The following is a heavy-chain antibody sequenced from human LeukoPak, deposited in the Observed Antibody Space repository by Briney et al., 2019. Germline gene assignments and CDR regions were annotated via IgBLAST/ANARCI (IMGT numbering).Heavy chain of an antibody. CDR1: GFTFSGYA. V-gene: IGHV3-23*01. Sequence: EGSLRLSCAASGFTFSGYAMSWVRQAPGKGLEWVSTISGSGGSTYYADSVKGRFTSSRDNSKNTLSLQMNNLRAEDTAVYYRAKESRYYYGSGSFSSQFDYWGQGNLVTVSS. J-gene: IGHJ4*02. D-gene: IGHD3-10*01. CDR2: ISGSGGST. CDR3: AKESRYYYGSGSFSSQFDY.